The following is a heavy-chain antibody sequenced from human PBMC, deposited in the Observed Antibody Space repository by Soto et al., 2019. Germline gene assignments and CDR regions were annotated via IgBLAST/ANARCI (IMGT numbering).Heavy chain of an antibody. CDR3: ARDPAAGGGTYNWFDP. CDR2: IIPILGIA. D-gene: IGHD3-16*01. CDR1: GGTFSSYT. Sequence: SVKVSCKASGGTFSSYTISWVRQAPGQGLEWMGRIIPILGIANYAQKFQGRVTITADKSTSTAYMELSSLRSEDTAVYYCARDPAAGGGTYNWFDPWGQGTLVTVSS. V-gene: IGHV1-69*04. J-gene: IGHJ5*02.